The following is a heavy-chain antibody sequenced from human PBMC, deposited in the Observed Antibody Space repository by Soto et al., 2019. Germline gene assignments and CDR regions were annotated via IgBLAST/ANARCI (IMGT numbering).Heavy chain of an antibody. D-gene: IGHD5-18*01. Sequence: ASANVIFTASRYTFTCPAMQLVRSAPGQRLEWMGWINAGNGNTKYSQKFQGRVTITRDSSASTAYMELSSLRSEDTAVYYCARSEYSHGLTHFDYWGQGTLVTVSS. CDR3: ARSEYSHGLTHFDY. CDR2: INAGNGNT. J-gene: IGHJ4*02. V-gene: IGHV1-3*01. CDR1: RYTFTCPA.